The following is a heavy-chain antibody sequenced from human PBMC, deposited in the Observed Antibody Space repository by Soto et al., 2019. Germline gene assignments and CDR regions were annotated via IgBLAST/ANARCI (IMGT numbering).Heavy chain of an antibody. CDR1: GFTFSHYA. Sequence: GGSLRHSCAASGFTFSHYAMNWVRQAPGKGLEWVSYISSYSNYIYYADSMKGRFTISRDNAKNSLYLQMNSLRAEDTAVYFCVKGCLGGDCYFDYWGQGTLVTVSS. CDR3: VKGCLGGDCYFDY. CDR2: ISSYSNYI. V-gene: IGHV3-21*01. J-gene: IGHJ4*02. D-gene: IGHD2-21*02.